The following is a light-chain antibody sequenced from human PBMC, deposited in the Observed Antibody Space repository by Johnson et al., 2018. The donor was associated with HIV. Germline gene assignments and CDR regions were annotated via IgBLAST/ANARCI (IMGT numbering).Light chain of an antibody. CDR1: SSNIGNNY. CDR2: DNN. Sequence: SVLTQPPSVSAAPGQKVTISCSGSSSNIGNNYVSWYQQLPGTAPKLLIYDNNKRPSGIRDRFSGSKSGTSATLGITGLQTGDEADYYCGTWDSSLSAYVSGTGTKVTVL. V-gene: IGLV1-51*01. CDR3: GTWDSSLSAYV. J-gene: IGLJ1*01.